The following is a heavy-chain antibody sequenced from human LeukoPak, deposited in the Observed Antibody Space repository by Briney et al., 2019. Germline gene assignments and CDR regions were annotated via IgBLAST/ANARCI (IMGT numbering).Heavy chain of an antibody. CDR3: ARAPYGDYAEGWFDP. J-gene: IGHJ5*02. D-gene: IGHD4-17*01. Sequence: SETLSLTCAVYGGSFSGYYWSWIRQPPGKGLEWIGYIYYSGSTNYNPSLKSRVTISVDTSKNQFSLKLSSVTAADTAVYYCARAPYGDYAEGWFDPWGQGTLVTVSS. CDR2: IYYSGST. V-gene: IGHV4-59*01. CDR1: GGSFSGYY.